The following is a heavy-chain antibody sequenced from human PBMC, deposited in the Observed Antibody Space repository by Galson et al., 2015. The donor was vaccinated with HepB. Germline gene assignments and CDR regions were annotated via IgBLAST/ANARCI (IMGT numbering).Heavy chain of an antibody. CDR2: IKQDGSEK. CDR1: GFTFSSYW. CDR3: ARALPLVKYSSSWYVFGP. D-gene: IGHD6-13*01. Sequence: SLRLSCAASGFTFSSYWMSWVRQAPGKGLEWVANIKQDGSEKYYVDSVKGRFTISRDNAKNSLYLQMNSLRAEDTAVYYCARALPLVKYSSSWYVFGPWGQGTLVTVSS. V-gene: IGHV3-7*01. J-gene: IGHJ5*02.